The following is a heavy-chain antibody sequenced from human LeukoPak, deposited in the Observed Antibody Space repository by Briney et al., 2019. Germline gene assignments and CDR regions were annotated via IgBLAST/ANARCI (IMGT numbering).Heavy chain of an antibody. CDR2: IKEDGSEK. Sequence: GGSLRLSCAASGFTFINSWMSWVRQAPGQGLEWVASIKEDGSEKHYVDSVKGRFTISRDNAKNSLYLQMTSLRAEDTAVYYCAKSVYWGQGTLVIVSS. CDR1: GFTFINSW. CDR3: AKSVY. J-gene: IGHJ4*02. V-gene: IGHV3-7*01.